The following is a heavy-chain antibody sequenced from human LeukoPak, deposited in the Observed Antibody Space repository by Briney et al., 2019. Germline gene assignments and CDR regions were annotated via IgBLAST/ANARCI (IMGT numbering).Heavy chain of an antibody. CDR3: AKLWDNYDSSGYYYHPDAFDI. Sequence: GGSLRLSCAASGFTFSSYWMSWVRQAPGKGLEWVSSISSSSSYIYYADSVKGRFTISRDNAKNSLYLQMNSLRAEDTALYYCAKLWDNYDSSGYYYHPDAFDIWGQGTMVTVSS. J-gene: IGHJ3*02. V-gene: IGHV3-21*04. CDR2: ISSSSSYI. D-gene: IGHD3-22*01. CDR1: GFTFSSYW.